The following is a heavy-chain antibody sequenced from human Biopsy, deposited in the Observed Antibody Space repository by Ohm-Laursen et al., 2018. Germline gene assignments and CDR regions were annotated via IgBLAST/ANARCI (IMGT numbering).Heavy chain of an antibody. CDR3: ARGRLRAVARFDY. Sequence: SETLSLTCAVYGGSFSGYCWSWIRQPPGKGLEWIGEINHSGSTNYNPSLKSRVTISVDTSKNQFSLKLSSVTAADTAVYYCARGRLRAVARFDYWGQGTLVTVSS. J-gene: IGHJ4*02. V-gene: IGHV4-34*01. CDR1: GGSFSGYC. D-gene: IGHD6-19*01. CDR2: INHSGST.